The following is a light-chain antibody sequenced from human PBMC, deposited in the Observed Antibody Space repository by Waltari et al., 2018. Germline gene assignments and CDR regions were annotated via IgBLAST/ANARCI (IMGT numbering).Light chain of an antibody. V-gene: IGKV1-39*01. CDR3: QQSFSSPWT. Sequence: DIQMNQSPSSLSASVGDRVTITCRASQSISSYLNWYQQKPGKAPKLLIYGSSSLQSGVPARFSGSGSGTDFTLSISSLQPEDFATYFCQQSFSSPWTFGQGTKVEIK. CDR2: GSS. J-gene: IGKJ1*01. CDR1: QSISSY.